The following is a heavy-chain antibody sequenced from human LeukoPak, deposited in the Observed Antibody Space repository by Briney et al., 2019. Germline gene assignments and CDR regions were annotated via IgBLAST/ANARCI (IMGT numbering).Heavy chain of an antibody. CDR1: GYTFTGYY. V-gene: IGHV1-2*02. J-gene: IGHJ5*02. Sequence: ASVKVSCKASGYTFTGYYMHWVRQAPGQGLEWMGWINPNSGGTNYAQKFQGRVTMTRDTPISTAYMELRSLRSDDTAVYYCARSYYDILTSWGAWFDPWGQGTLVTVSS. CDR2: INPNSGGT. D-gene: IGHD3-9*01. CDR3: ARSYYDILTSWGAWFDP.